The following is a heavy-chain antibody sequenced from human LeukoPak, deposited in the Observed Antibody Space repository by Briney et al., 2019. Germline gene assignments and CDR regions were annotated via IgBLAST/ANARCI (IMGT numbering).Heavy chain of an antibody. J-gene: IGHJ6*02. Sequence: GASVNVSCKASGGTFSSYAISWVRQAPGQGLEWMGGIIPIFGTANYAQKFQGRVTITADESTSTAYMELSSLRSEDTAVYYCARDQKHIVVVTAIYYYYGMDVWGQGTTVTVSS. CDR2: IIPIFGTA. CDR1: GGTFSSYA. CDR3: ARDQKHIVVVTAIYYYYGMDV. D-gene: IGHD2-21*02. V-gene: IGHV1-69*13.